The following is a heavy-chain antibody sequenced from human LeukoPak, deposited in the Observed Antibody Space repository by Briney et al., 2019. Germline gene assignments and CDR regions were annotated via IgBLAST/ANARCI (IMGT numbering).Heavy chain of an antibody. V-gene: IGHV3-21*01. J-gene: IGHJ4*02. CDR1: GFTFSSYS. CDR2: ISSSSSYI. D-gene: IGHD6-19*01. CDR3: AKAEDSGWYDY. Sequence: GGSLRLSCAASGFTFSSYSMNWVRQAPGKGLEWVSSISSSSSYIYYADSVKGRFTISRDNAKNSLYLQTNSLRAEDTAVYYCAKAEDSGWYDYWGQGTLVTVSS.